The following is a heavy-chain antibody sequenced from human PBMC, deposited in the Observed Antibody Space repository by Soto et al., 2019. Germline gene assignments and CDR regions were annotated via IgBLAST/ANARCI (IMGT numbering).Heavy chain of an antibody. J-gene: IGHJ5*02. Sequence: EVQLLESGGGLVQPGGSLRLSCAASGFTFSNSAMSWVRQAPGKGLAWVSAISGSGGSAYYADSVKGRFTMSTDNSNNTLFVQLNSLRADDTAIYYGVKKTGMSSWNTGNGFDPWGQGTLVTVSS. CDR2: ISGSGGSA. D-gene: IGHD1-1*01. CDR3: VKKTGMSSWNTGNGFDP. V-gene: IGHV3-23*01. CDR1: GFTFSNSA.